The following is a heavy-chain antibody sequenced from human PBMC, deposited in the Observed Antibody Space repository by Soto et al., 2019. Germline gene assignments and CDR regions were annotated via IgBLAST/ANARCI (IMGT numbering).Heavy chain of an antibody. Sequence: QVQLVESGGGLVKPGGSLRLSCAASGFTFSDYYMSWIRQAPGKGLEWVSDISSSSSYTNYADSVKGRFTISRDNAKNSLYLQMNSLRAEDTAVYYCARTIVPGIAAAGKGFFDYWGHGTLVTVSS. CDR3: ARTIVPGIAAAGKGFFDY. V-gene: IGHV3-11*06. J-gene: IGHJ4*01. CDR2: ISSSSSYT. CDR1: GFTFSDYY. D-gene: IGHD6-13*01.